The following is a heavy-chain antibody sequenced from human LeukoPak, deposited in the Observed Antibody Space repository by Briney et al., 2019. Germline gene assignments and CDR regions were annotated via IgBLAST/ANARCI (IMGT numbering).Heavy chain of an antibody. CDR1: GFNFNNYG. D-gene: IGHD3-9*01. CDR2: IQPDGIDT. V-gene: IGHV3-30*02. CDR3: FRLGSA. Sequence: GGSLRLSCATSGFNFNNYGMHWVREPPGKGLEWVALIQPDGIDTYYADSVKGRFTISRDNSKNTLYLQMNSLRAEDTAVYYCFRLGSAGGQGTLVTVSS. J-gene: IGHJ4*02.